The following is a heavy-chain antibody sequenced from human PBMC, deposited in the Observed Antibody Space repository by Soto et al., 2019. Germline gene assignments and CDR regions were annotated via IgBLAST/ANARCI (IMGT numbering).Heavy chain of an antibody. CDR2: IYYSGST. CDR3: ARGRGTQEMATTNFDY. J-gene: IGHJ4*02. CDR1: GGSVISGSYY. V-gene: IGHV4-61*01. Sequence: SETLSLTCTVSGGSVISGSYYWSWIQQPPGKGLEWIGYIYYSGSTNYNPSLKSRVTISVDTSKNQFSLKLSSVTAADTAVYYCARGRGTQEMATTNFDYWGQGTLVTVSS. D-gene: IGHD5-12*01.